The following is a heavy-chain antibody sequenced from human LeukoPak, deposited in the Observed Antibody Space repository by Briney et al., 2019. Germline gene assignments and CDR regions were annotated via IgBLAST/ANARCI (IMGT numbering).Heavy chain of an antibody. Sequence: KPSETLSLTCTASGGSISSYCRSWIRQPAGKGLEWIGRINTSGSSNYNPSLRSRVTMSVDTSKNQLSLNLSSVTAADTAVYYCAREGGGPRWLDPWGQGTLVTVSS. CDR3: AREGGGPRWLDP. CDR1: GGSISSYC. J-gene: IGHJ5*02. CDR2: INTSGSS. V-gene: IGHV4-4*07. D-gene: IGHD6-25*01.